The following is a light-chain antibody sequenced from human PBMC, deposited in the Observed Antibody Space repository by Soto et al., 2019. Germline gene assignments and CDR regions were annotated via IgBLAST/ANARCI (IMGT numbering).Light chain of an antibody. CDR2: RAS. CDR1: QSISSW. Sequence: DIQMTQSPSSLSASVGDRVTITCRASQSISSWLAWYQQKPGKAPKLLIYRASGLESGVPSRFSGSGSGTEFTLTISSLQSEDSAFYYCQQYNKWPITFGQGTRLEI. J-gene: IGKJ5*01. V-gene: IGKV1-5*03. CDR3: QQYNKWPIT.